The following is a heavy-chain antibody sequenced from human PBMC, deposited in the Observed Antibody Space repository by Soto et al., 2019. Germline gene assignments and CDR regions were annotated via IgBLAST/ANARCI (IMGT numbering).Heavy chain of an antibody. CDR1: GFTFDDYA. CDR3: AKDKTHLGYCSGGSCPLDY. D-gene: IGHD2-15*01. Sequence: GGSLRLSCAASGFTFDDYAMHWVRQAPGKGLEWVSGISWNSGSIGYADSVKGRFTISRDNAKNSLYLQMNSLRAEDTALYYCAKDKTHLGYCSGGSCPLDYWGQGTLVTVSS. V-gene: IGHV3-9*01. CDR2: ISWNSGSI. J-gene: IGHJ4*02.